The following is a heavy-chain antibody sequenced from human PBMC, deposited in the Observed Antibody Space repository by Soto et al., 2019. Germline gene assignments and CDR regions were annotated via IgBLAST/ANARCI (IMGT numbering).Heavy chain of an antibody. CDR2: IIPILGTA. V-gene: IGHV1-69*08. CDR1: EGTFSSYT. CDR3: ATLYCSSTSCYYNYYYYGLDV. D-gene: IGHD2-2*01. Sequence: QVQLVQSGAEVKMPGSSVQVSCKASEGTFSSYTISWVRQAPGQGLEWMGRIIPILGTANYAQQFQGRVTITADKSTSTAYMDLSSLRSEDTAVYYCATLYCSSTSCYYNYYYYGLDVWGQGTTVTVSS. J-gene: IGHJ6*02.